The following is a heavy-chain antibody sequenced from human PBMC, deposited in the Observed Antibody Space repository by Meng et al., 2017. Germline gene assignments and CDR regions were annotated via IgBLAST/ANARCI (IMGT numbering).Heavy chain of an antibody. CDR2: IYSGGHT. J-gene: IGHJ4*02. CDR3: ARDSSSGWYHNY. D-gene: IGHD6-19*01. CDR1: GFSVTTIY. V-gene: IGHV3-53*02. Sequence: EVQLSETGGGLTPPVGSLMLSCTASGFSVTTIYMSWVRQAPGKGLEWLSVIYSGGHTYSPDSLKGRFSISRDNSKNTLYLQMNSLRAEDTAVYFCARDSSSGWYHNYWGQGTLVTVSS.